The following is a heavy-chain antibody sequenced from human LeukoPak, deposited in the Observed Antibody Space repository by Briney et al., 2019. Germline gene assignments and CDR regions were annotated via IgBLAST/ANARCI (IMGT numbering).Heavy chain of an antibody. V-gene: IGHV4-61*01. J-gene: IGHJ4*02. CDR1: GGSVSSGSYY. Sequence: SETLSLTCTVSGGSVSSGSYYWSWIRQPPGKGLEWIGYIYSSGSTNYNPSLKSRVTMSVDTSKNQFSLKLSSVTAADTAVYYCARGIHTGGGYGIDYWGQGTLVTVSS. D-gene: IGHD5-18*01. CDR2: IYSSGST. CDR3: ARGIHTGGGYGIDY.